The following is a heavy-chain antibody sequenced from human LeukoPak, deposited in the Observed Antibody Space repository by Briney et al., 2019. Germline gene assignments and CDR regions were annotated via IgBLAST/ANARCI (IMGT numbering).Heavy chain of an antibody. CDR1: GFAFSSYN. D-gene: IGHD2-15*01. V-gene: IGHV3-48*02. J-gene: IGHJ4*02. Sequence: GGSLRLSCAASGFAFSSYNMNWVRQAPGKGLEWISYIGSSGSPTHYADSVGGRFTISRDNAKNSLYLQMNSLRDEDTAVYFCAREDGYCSGGNCYSYFDSWGQGTLVTVSS. CDR3: AREDGYCSGGNCYSYFDS. CDR2: IGSSGSPT.